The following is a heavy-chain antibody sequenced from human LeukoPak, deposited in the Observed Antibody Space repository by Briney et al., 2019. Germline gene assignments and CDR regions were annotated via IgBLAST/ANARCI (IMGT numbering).Heavy chain of an antibody. CDR1: GFTFSDYY. Sequence: GGSLRLSCAASGFTFSDYYMSWIRQAPGKGLEWVSYISSSGSTIYYADSVKGRFTISRDNAKNSLYLQMNSLRAEDMALYYCAIGYCTNGVCLNAFDIWGQGTMVTVSS. V-gene: IGHV3-11*01. CDR2: ISSSGSTI. J-gene: IGHJ3*02. CDR3: AIGYCTNGVCLNAFDI. D-gene: IGHD2-8*01.